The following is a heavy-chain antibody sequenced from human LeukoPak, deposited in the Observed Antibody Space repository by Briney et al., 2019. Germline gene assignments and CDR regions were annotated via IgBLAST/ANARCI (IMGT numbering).Heavy chain of an antibody. J-gene: IGHJ4*02. D-gene: IGHD3-16*02. V-gene: IGHV4-39*07. CDR3: ARARVMITFGGVIAHYFDY. CDR2: IYYSGST. Sequence: PSETLSLTCTVSGGSISSSSYYWGWIRQPPGKGLEWIGSIYYSGSTYYNPSLKSRVTISVDTSKNQFSLKLSSVTAADTAVYYCARARVMITFGGVIAHYFDYWGQGTLVTVSS. CDR1: GGSISSSSYY.